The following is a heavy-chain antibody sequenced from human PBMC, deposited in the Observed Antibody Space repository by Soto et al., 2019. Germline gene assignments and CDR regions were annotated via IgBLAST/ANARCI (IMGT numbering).Heavy chain of an antibody. CDR3: AKNCGGDCYTNFDF. CDR2: IGGSGGTT. Sequence: GSLRLSCAASGFTFSSYAMSWVRQTPGMGLEWVSAIGGSGGTTYYADSVKGRFTISRDNSKNTLYLQMNSLRAEDTAVYYCAKNCGGDCYTNFDFWGQGTLVTVSS. D-gene: IGHD2-21*02. J-gene: IGHJ4*02. CDR1: GFTFSSYA. V-gene: IGHV3-23*01.